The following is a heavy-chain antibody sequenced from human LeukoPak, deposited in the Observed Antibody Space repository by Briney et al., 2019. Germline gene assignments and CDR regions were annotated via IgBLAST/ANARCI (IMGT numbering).Heavy chain of an antibody. CDR3: ARAPYYYDSSGYYSLDY. Sequence: ASVKVSCKASGYTFTGYYMHWVRQAPGQGLEWMGRINPNSGGTNYAQKFQGRVTMTRDTSISTAYMELSRLRYDDTAVYYCARAPYYYDSSGYYSLDYWGQGTLVTVSS. J-gene: IGHJ4*02. CDR1: GYTFTGYY. V-gene: IGHV1-2*06. D-gene: IGHD3-22*01. CDR2: INPNSGGT.